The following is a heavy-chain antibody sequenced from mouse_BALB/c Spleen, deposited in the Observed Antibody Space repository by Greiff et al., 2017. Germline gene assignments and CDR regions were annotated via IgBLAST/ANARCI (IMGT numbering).Heavy chain of an antibody. J-gene: IGHJ2*01. CDR3: TREDRDGGGY. CDR1: GFTFSSYT. D-gene: IGHD3-3*01. CDR2: ISSGGSYT. V-gene: IGHV5-6-4*01. Sequence: EVMLVESGGGLVKPGGSLKLSCAASGFTFSSYTMSWVRQTPEKRLEWVATISSGGSYTYYPDSVKGRFTISRDNAKNTLYLQMSSLKSEDTAMYYCTREDRDGGGYWGQGTTLTVSS.